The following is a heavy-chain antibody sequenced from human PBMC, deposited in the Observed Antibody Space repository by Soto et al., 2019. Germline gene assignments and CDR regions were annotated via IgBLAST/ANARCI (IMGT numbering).Heavy chain of an antibody. CDR1: GMSFSKFW. J-gene: IGHJ4*02. V-gene: IGHV3-7*01. D-gene: IGHD3-22*01. Sequence: LRLSCVVSGMSFSKFWMTWVRQAPGKGLEWVANIKQDGSERLYVDSVKGRFTISRDNARNSLYLQMDSLRVDDKAVYYCASIAHWGQGTLVTVYS. CDR2: IKQDGSER. CDR3: ASIAH.